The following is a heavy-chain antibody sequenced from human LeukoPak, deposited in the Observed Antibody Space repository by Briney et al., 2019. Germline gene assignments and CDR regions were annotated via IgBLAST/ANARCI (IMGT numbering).Heavy chain of an antibody. CDR2: IYYSGST. J-gene: IGHJ4*02. Sequence: SETLSLTCTVSGGSISSSSYYWGWLRQPPGRGLEWIGSIYYSGSTYYNTSLKSRFTISVDTSKNQFSLKLSSVTASDTAVYYCARRGSSYDFWSGYQPYFDYWGQGTLVTVSS. CDR3: ARRGSSYDFWSGYQPYFDY. V-gene: IGHV4-39*01. D-gene: IGHD3-3*01. CDR1: GGSISSSSYY.